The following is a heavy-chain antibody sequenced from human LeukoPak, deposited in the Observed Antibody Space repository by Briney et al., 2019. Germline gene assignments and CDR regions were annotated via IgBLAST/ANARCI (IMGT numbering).Heavy chain of an antibody. Sequence: ASVKVSCKASGYTFTGYYMHWVRQAPGQGLEWMGWINPDSGGTSYAQKFQGWVTMTRDTSISTAYMELRRLRSDDTAVYYCARDLFESVYMDVWGKGTTVTISS. J-gene: IGHJ6*03. CDR1: GYTFTGYY. V-gene: IGHV1-2*04. D-gene: IGHD3-16*01. CDR2: INPDSGGT. CDR3: ARDLFESVYMDV.